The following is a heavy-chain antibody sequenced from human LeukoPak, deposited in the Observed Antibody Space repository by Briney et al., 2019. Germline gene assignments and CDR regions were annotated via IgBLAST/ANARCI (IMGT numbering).Heavy chain of an antibody. CDR3: ARRGSCISTSCSLDY. CDR2: INPSGGST. D-gene: IGHD2-2*01. CDR1: GYTFTSNY. J-gene: IGHJ4*02. Sequence: ASVKVSCKASGYTFTSNYIHWVRQAPGQGLEWMGIINPSGGSTSYAQKFQDRVTMTGDTSTNTVYMEPSSLRAEDTAVYYCARRGSCISTSCSLDYWGQGTLVTVSS. V-gene: IGHV1-46*01.